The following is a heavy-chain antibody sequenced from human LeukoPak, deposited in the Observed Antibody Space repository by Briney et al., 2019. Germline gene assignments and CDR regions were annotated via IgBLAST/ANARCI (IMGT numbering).Heavy chain of an antibody. V-gene: IGHV4-59*01. Sequence: SETLSLTCTVSGGSISSYYWSWIRQPPGKGLEWIGYIYYSGSTNYNPSLKSRVTISVDTSKNQFSLKLSSVTAADTAVYYCARGYCSGGSCLLGWFDPWGQGTLVTVSS. CDR1: GGSISSYY. J-gene: IGHJ5*02. D-gene: IGHD2-15*01. CDR3: ARGYCSGGSCLLGWFDP. CDR2: IYYSGST.